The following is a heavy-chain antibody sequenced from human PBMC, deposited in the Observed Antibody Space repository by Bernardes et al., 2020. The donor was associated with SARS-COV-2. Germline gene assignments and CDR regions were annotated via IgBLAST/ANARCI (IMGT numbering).Heavy chain of an antibody. D-gene: IGHD3-10*01. Sequence: SETLSLTCTVSGGSISSGSYYWSWIRQPAGKGLEWIGRIYTSGSTNYNPSLKSRVTISVDTSKNQFSLKLSSVTAADTAVYYCARDRGSRGFDYWGQGTLVTVSS. CDR3: ARDRGSRGFDY. CDR2: IYTSGST. J-gene: IGHJ4*02. V-gene: IGHV4-61*02. CDR1: GGSISSGSYY.